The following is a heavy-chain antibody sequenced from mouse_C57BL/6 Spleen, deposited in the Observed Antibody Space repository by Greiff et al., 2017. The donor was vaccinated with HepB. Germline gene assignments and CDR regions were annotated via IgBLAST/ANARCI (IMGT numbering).Heavy chain of an antibody. CDR2: IDPSDSET. D-gene: IGHD2-5*01. CDR3: ARSGYSNPLDY. CDR1: GYTFTSYW. Sequence: QVQLQQPGAELVRPGSSVKLSCKASGYTFTSYWMHWVKQRPIQGLEWIGNIDPSDSETHYNQKFKDKATLTVDKSSSTAYMQLSSLTSEDSAVYYCARSGYSNPLDYWGQGTTLTVS. J-gene: IGHJ2*01. V-gene: IGHV1-52*01.